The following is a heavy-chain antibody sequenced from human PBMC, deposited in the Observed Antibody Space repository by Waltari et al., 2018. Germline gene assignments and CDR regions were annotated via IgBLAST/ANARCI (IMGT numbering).Heavy chain of an antibody. J-gene: IGHJ5*02. V-gene: IGHV3-48*04. CDR1: GFTFRTYS. D-gene: IGHD1-26*01. Sequence: EEQLVESGGGLVQPGGSLRLSCAASGFTFRTYSMNWVSYITGSGTTIYYAGPVKVRLTISRDNANNSRYLQMNSRRAGDTAVYYCARWGGTYNYFDTGGQGTLVTVSS. CDR3: ARWGGTYNYFDT. CDR2: ITGSGTTI.